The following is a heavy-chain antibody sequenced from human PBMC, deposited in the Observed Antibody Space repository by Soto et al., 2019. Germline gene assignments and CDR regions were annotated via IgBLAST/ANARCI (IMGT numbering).Heavy chain of an antibody. V-gene: IGHV3-74*01. Sequence: EVNLVESGGGLVQPGGSLRLSCAASGFTFSNYWMYWVRQAPGQGLVWVSRINSDGSVSRYADSVKGRLTISRDNVKNTLYLQMNSLRVEDTAVYYCARGDCVGGSCYSLAGSFYYYMDVWGKGTTVTVFS. D-gene: IGHD2-15*01. CDR1: GFTFSNYW. CDR3: ARGDCVGGSCYSLAGSFYYYMDV. J-gene: IGHJ6*03. CDR2: INSDGSVS.